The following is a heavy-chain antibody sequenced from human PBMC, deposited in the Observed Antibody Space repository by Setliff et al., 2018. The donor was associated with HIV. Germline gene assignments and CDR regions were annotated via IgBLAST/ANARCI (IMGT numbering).Heavy chain of an antibody. Sequence: SETLSLTCAVYGGSFSGYYWSWIRQPPGKGLEWIGEINHSGSTNYNPSLKRRVTISVDTSKNQFSLMLSSVTAADTAVYYCARAAAENTGPFDLWGQGSPVTVSS. CDR2: INHSGST. J-gene: IGHJ4*02. D-gene: IGHD4-17*01. V-gene: IGHV4-34*01. CDR1: GGSFSGYY. CDR3: ARAAAENTGPFDL.